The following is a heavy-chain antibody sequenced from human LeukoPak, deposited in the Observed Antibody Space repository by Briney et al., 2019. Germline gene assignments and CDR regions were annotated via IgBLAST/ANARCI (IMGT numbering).Heavy chain of an antibody. V-gene: IGHV1-3*01. Sequence: ASVKVSCKASGYTFTSYAMHWVRQAPGQRLEWMGWINAGNGNTKYSQKFQGRVTITRDTSASTAYMELRSLRSDDTAVYYCARDSGYYDSSGYDEWGQGTLVTVSS. D-gene: IGHD3-22*01. CDR2: INAGNGNT. CDR3: ARDSGYYDSSGYDE. J-gene: IGHJ4*02. CDR1: GYTFTSYA.